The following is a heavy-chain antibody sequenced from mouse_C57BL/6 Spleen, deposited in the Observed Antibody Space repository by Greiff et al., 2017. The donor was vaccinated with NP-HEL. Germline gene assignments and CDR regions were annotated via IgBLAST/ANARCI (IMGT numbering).Heavy chain of an antibody. Sequence: EVKLMESGGGLVKPGGSLKLSCAASGFTFSSYAMSWVRQTPEKRLEWIATISDGGSYTYYPDNVKGRFTISRVNAKNNLYLQMSHLKSEDTAMYYCAREEEGYFDYWGQGTTLTVSS. CDR2: ISDGGSYT. J-gene: IGHJ2*01. CDR1: GFTFSSYA. CDR3: AREEEGYFDY. V-gene: IGHV5-4*01.